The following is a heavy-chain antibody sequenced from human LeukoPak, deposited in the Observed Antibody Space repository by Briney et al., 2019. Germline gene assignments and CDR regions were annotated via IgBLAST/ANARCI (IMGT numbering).Heavy chain of an antibody. V-gene: IGHV4-39*07. CDR1: GGSISSSSYY. J-gene: IGHJ3*02. Sequence: KPSETLSLTCTVSGGSISSSSYYWGWIRQPPGKGLEWIGSIYYSGSTYYNPSLKSRVTISVDTSKNQFSLKLSSVTAADTAVYYCARRYYDILTGYYNDAFDIWGQGTMVTVSS. CDR2: IYYSGST. CDR3: ARRYYDILTGYYNDAFDI. D-gene: IGHD3-9*01.